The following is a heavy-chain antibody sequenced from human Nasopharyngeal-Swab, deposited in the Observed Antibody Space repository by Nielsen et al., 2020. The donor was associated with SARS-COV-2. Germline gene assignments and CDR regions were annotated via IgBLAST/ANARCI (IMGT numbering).Heavy chain of an antibody. CDR3: ARDASRLTIFVEGYGMDV. CDR1: GFTFSSYS. J-gene: IGHJ6*04. D-gene: IGHD3-9*01. CDR2: ISSSSSYI. Sequence: GGSLRLSCAASGFTFSSYSMNWVRQAPGKGLEWVSSISSSSSYIYYADSVKGRFTISRDNAKNSLYLKMNSLRAEDTAVYYCARDASRLTIFVEGYGMDVWSKGTTFTASS. V-gene: IGHV3-21*01.